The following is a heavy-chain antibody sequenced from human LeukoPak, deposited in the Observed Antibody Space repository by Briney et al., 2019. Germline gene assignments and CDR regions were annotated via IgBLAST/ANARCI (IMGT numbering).Heavy chain of an antibody. Sequence: SVKVSCKASGGTFSSYAISWVRQAPGQGLEWMGRIIPIFGIANYAQKFQGRVTITADKSTSTAYMELGSLRSEDTAVYYCARDSIDYSWGFDPWGQGALVTVSS. CDR3: ARDSIDYSWGFDP. CDR1: GGTFSSYA. J-gene: IGHJ5*02. V-gene: IGHV1-69*04. CDR2: IIPIFGIA. D-gene: IGHD4-11*01.